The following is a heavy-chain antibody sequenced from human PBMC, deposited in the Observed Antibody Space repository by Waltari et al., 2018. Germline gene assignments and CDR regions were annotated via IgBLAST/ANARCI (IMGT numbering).Heavy chain of an antibody. CDR3: VRDGPHYDVDF. CDR2: IWNDGNTK. Sequence: QVQLVESGGGVVQPGTSLRLPCETSGFPFRTSGIPWVRQAPGKGLEWVTIIWNDGNTKYYADSVKGRFTISRDNSKNTLYLQMNSLRAKDTAVYYCVRDGPHYDVDFWGQGTLVSVSS. J-gene: IGHJ4*02. CDR1: GFPFRTSG. D-gene: IGHD3-3*01. V-gene: IGHV3-33*01.